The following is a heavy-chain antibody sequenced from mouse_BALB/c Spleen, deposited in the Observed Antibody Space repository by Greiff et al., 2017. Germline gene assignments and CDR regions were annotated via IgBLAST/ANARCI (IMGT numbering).Heavy chain of an antibody. D-gene: IGHD4-1*01. CDR2: ISSGGSYT. Sequence: EVHLVESGGDLVKPGGSLKLSCAASGFTFSSYGMSWVRQTPDKRLEWVATISSGGSYTYYPDSVKGRFTISRDNAKNTLYLQVSSLTSEDTAMYYCASPVTETVYAMDYWGQGTTVTVSS. CDR1: GFTFSSYG. CDR3: ASPVTETVYAMDY. J-gene: IGHJ4*01. V-gene: IGHV5-6*01.